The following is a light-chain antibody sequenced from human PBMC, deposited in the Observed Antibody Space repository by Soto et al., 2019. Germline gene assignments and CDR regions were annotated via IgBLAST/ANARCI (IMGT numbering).Light chain of an antibody. Sequence: EIVLTQSPGTLSLSPGERVTLSCRASQSISSNYLAWYQQKPGQSPRLLIYGASTRATGIPERFNRSGSGTDFTHTVSRLEPEDFAVYYCQQYGALERTFGQGTKV. J-gene: IGKJ1*01. CDR3: QQYGALERT. CDR1: QSISSNY. CDR2: GAS. V-gene: IGKV3-20*01.